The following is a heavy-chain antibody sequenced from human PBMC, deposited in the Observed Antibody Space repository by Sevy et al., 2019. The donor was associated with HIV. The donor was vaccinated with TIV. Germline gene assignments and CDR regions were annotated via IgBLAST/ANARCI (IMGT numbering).Heavy chain of an antibody. D-gene: IGHD2-21*02. J-gene: IGHJ4*02. CDR2: NSAYNGNR. V-gene: IGHV1-18*01. CDR3: ARDLGGYGGNSIDY. Sequence: ASVKVSCKASGYTFTSYGISWVRQAPGQGLEWMGWNSAYNGNRNYAQKLQGRVTMSTDTSTSTDYMELRSLRSDDTAVYYCARDLGGYGGNSIDYWGQGTLVTVSS. CDR1: GYTFTSYG.